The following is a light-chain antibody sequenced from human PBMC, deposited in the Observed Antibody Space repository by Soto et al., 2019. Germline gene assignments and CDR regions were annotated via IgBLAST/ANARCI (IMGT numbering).Light chain of an antibody. V-gene: IGKV3-11*01. CDR1: QSVSSY. CDR2: DAS. CDR3: QQRSNWPSYT. J-gene: IGKJ2*01. Sequence: EIVLTPSPATLSLSPGERATLSCRASQSVSSYLAWYQQKPGQAPRLLIYDASNRATGIPARFSGSGSGTDFTLTISSLEPEDFAVYYCQQRSNWPSYTFGQGTQLEIK.